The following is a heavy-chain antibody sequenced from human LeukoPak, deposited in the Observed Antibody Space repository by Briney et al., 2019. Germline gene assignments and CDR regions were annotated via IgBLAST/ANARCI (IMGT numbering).Heavy chain of an antibody. CDR2: ISYDGSNK. CDR3: AREDWVSATALDY. Sequence: GSLRLSCAASGFTFSSYAMHWVRQAPGKGLEWVAVISYDGSNKYYADSVKGRFTISRDNSKNTLYLQMNSLRAEDTAVYYCAREDWVSATALDYWGQGTLVTVSS. J-gene: IGHJ4*02. D-gene: IGHD2-21*02. CDR1: GFTFSSYA. V-gene: IGHV3-30*04.